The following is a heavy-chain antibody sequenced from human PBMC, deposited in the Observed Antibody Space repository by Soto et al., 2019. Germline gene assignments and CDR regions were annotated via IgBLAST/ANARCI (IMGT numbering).Heavy chain of an antibody. CDR1: GFTFSSYG. D-gene: IGHD1-7*01. Sequence: QVQLVESGGGVVQPGRSLRLSCAASGFTFSSYGMHCVRQAPGKGLEWVAVISYDGSNKYYADSVKGRFTISRDNSKNTLYLRMNSLRAEDTAVYYCAKDLIGRWNYDLGYSSAFYIWGQGTMGTVSS. V-gene: IGHV3-30*18. CDR3: AKDLIGRWNYDLGYSSAFYI. CDR2: ISYDGSNK. J-gene: IGHJ3*02.